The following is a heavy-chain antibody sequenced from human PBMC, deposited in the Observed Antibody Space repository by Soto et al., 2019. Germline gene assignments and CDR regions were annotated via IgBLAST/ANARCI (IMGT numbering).Heavy chain of an antibody. V-gene: IGHV4-4*02. CDR2: IYHSGST. CDR3: ATLPPRIVVVKNEIPT. J-gene: IGHJ5*02. Sequence: QVQLRESGPGMVRPSGTLSLTCAVSGTSISSTFWWTWVRQPPGKGLEWIGEIYHSGSTKYNPSLKSRVTISVDKSNNQFSLELRAVTAADTAVYYCATLPPRIVVVKNEIPTWGQGTLVTVSS. D-gene: IGHD2-15*01. CDR1: GTSISSTFW.